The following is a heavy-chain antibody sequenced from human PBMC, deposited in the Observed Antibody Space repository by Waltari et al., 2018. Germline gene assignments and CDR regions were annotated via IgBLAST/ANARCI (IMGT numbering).Heavy chain of an antibody. J-gene: IGHJ4*02. Sequence: QVQLVQSGAEVKKPGASVKVSCKASGYTFTGYYMHWVRQAPGQGLEWRGRKNPRSGGQNKAQKFQGRVTMTRERSTSTAYMGLSGRGSEERAGYYWGREGVGATVNDYWGQGTLVTVSS. CDR3: GREGVGATVNDY. CDR2: KNPRSGGQ. V-gene: IGHV1-2*06. CDR1: GYTFTGYY. D-gene: IGHD1-26*01.